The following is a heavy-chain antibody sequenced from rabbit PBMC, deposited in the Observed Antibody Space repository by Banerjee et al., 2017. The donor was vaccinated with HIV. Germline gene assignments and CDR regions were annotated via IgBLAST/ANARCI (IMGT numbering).Heavy chain of an antibody. D-gene: IGHD4-1*01. V-gene: IGHV1S40*01. Sequence: SGGDLVKPGASLTLTCTASGFSFSSSYYMCWVRQAPGKGLEWIACIYAGSSGSTYYASWAKGRFTISKASWTTVTLQMTSLTAADTASYFCARDLAGVIGWNFNLWGPGTLVTVS. CDR3: ARDLAGVIGWNFNL. CDR1: GFSFSSSYY. CDR2: IYAGSSGST. J-gene: IGHJ4*01.